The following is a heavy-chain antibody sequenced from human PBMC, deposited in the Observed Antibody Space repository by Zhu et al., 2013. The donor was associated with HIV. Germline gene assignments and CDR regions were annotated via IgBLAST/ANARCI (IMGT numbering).Heavy chain of an antibody. D-gene: IGHD3-16*01. V-gene: IGHV1-69*01. CDR2: IIPIFGTA. CDR1: GGTFSSYA. Sequence: QVQLVQSGAEVKKPGSSVKVSCKASGGTFSSYAISWVRQAPGQGLEWMGGIIPIFGTANYAQKFQGRVTITADESTSTAYMELSSLRSEDTAVYYCASGVPYDYIWGSYRKEAAFDIWGQGTMVTVSS. CDR3: ASGVPYDYIWGSYRKEAAFDI. J-gene: IGHJ3*02.